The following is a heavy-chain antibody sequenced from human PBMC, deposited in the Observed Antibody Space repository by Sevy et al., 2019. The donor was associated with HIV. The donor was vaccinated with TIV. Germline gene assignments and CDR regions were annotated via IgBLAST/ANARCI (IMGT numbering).Heavy chain of an antibody. Sequence: ASVKVSCKASGGTFSSYAISWVRQAPGQGLEWMGGIIPIFGTANYAQKFQGRVTITADESTGTAYMGLGSLRSEDTAVYYCAGGEEYSNYDYYYGMDVWGQGTTVTVSS. CDR1: GGTFSSYA. D-gene: IGHD4-4*01. V-gene: IGHV1-69*13. CDR3: AGGEEYSNYDYYYGMDV. J-gene: IGHJ6*02. CDR2: IIPIFGTA.